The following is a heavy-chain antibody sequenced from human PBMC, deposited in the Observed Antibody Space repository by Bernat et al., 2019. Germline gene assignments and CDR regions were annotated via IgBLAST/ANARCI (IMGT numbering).Heavy chain of an antibody. J-gene: IGHJ6*03. CDR2: IRSKAYGGTT. V-gene: IGHV3-49*04. CDR1: GFTFGDYA. Sequence: EVQLVESGGGLVQPGRSLRLSCTASGFTFGDYAMSWVRQAPGKGLEWVGCIRSKAYGGTTEYAASVKGRFTISRDDSKSIAYLQMNSLKTEDTAVYYCTGYSSSPDYYYYYMDVWGKGTTVTVSS. D-gene: IGHD6-6*01. CDR3: TGYSSSPDYYYYYMDV.